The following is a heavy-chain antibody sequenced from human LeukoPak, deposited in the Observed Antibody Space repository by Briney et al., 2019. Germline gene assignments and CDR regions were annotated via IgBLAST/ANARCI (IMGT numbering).Heavy chain of an antibody. D-gene: IGHD2-2*03. V-gene: IGHV3-30*18. CDR1: GFTFSSYG. Sequence: GGSLRLSCAASGFTFSSYGMHWVRQAPGKGLEWVAVMSYDGSNKYYADSVKGRFTISRDNSKNTLYLQMNSLRAEDTAVYYCAKDLDIVVVPAAIHYWGQGTLVTVSS. J-gene: IGHJ4*02. CDR3: AKDLDIVVVPAAIHY. CDR2: MSYDGSNK.